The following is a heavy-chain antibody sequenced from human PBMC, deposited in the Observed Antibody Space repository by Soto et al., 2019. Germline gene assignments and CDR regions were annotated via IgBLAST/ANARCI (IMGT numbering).Heavy chain of an antibody. V-gene: IGHV4-61*01. CDR1: GGSVSSCSYY. D-gene: IGHD3-3*01. J-gene: IGHJ4*02. CDR3: ARLTYYDFWSDHDY. Sequence: SETLSLTCSVSGGSVSSCSYYWNWIRQPPGKALEWIGYVYYSGSTNYNLSLKSRVTISVDRSKNQFSLMLSSVTAADTAVYYCARLTYYDFWSDHDYWGQGTPVTVSS. CDR2: VYYSGST.